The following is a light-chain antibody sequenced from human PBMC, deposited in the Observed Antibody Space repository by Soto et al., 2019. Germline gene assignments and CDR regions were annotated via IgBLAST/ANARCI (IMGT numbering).Light chain of an antibody. CDR1: QSISSN. CDR3: QQLNSFPIT. CDR2: TAS. Sequence: DIQMTQSPSSLSASVGDRVTITCRASQSISSNLIWYQQKPGEAPKPLIYTASSLYSGVPSRFSGSGSGTEFTLTITSLQPEDFATYYCQQLNSFPITFGQGTRLEIK. J-gene: IGKJ5*01. V-gene: IGKV1-17*01.